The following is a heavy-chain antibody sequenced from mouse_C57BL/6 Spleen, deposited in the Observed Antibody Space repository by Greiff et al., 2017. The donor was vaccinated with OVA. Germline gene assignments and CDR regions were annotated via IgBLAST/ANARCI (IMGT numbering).Heavy chain of an antibody. Sequence: QVQLQQSGPGLVQPSQSLSITCTVSGFSLTSYGVHWVRQSPGKGLEWLGVIWSGGSTDDNAAFISRLSISKYNSKSQVFFKMNSLQAEDTAIDYCARNWDYGRVWFAYWGQGTLVTVSA. D-gene: IGHD1-1*02. CDR1: GFSLTSYG. V-gene: IGHV2-2*01. CDR2: IWSGGST. CDR3: ARNWDYGRVWFAY. J-gene: IGHJ3*01.